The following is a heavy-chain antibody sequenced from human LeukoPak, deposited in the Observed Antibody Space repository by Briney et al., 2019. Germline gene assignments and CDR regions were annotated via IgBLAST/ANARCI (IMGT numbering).Heavy chain of an antibody. D-gene: IGHD3-10*01. V-gene: IGHV4-34*01. J-gene: IGHJ4*02. CDR1: GGSFSGYY. Sequence: KPSETLSLTCAVYGGSFSGYYWSWIRQPPGKGLEWIGEINHSGSTNYNPSLKSRVTISVDTSKNQFSLKLSSVTAADTAVYYCARTLLGIDYGSGSYDFDYWGQGTLVTVSS. CDR2: INHSGST. CDR3: ARTLLGIDYGSGSYDFDY.